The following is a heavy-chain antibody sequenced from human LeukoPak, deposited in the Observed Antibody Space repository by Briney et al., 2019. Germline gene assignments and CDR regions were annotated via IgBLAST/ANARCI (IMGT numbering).Heavy chain of an antibody. D-gene: IGHD3-22*01. Sequence: GRSLRLSCAASGFTFSIAWMNWVRQAPGKGLEWVSRTKSKTDGGTTDYAAPVKGRFTISREDSKNTLYLQMNSLKTEDTAVYYCTTRGGYYDSSGYFEPRDYWGQGTLVTVSS. CDR3: TTRGGYYDSSGYFEPRDY. J-gene: IGHJ4*02. V-gene: IGHV3-15*07. CDR2: TKSKTDGGTT. CDR1: GFTFSIAW.